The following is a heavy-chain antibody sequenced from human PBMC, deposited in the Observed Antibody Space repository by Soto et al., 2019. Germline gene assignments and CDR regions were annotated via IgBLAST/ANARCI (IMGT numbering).Heavy chain of an antibody. D-gene: IGHD3-3*01. CDR2: INPDNGNT. Sequence: QVQLVQSGAEVKKPGASVKISCKASGYTFTRSTMNWVRQAPGQRLEWMGWINPDNGNTKSSQKFQDRVIITRDTSASTAYTDLSSLRSEDTAVYYCARGIATGQLDPWGQGTLVTVSS. V-gene: IGHV1-3*01. J-gene: IGHJ5*02. CDR1: GYTFTRST. CDR3: ARGIATGQLDP.